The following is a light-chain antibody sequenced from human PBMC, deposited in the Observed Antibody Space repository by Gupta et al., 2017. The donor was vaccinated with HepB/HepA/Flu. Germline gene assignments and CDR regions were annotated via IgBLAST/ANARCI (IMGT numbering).Light chain of an antibody. CDR2: NNN. Sequence: QAGLTQPPSVSKGLRQTATLTCTGNSNNVGNQGAAWLQQHQGHPPKLLSYNNNNRPSGISERFSASRSGNTASLTITGLQPEDEADYYCSAWDSRLRAQVFGGGTKLTVL. CDR1: SNNVGNQG. CDR3: SAWDSRLRAQV. J-gene: IGLJ2*01. V-gene: IGLV10-54*04.